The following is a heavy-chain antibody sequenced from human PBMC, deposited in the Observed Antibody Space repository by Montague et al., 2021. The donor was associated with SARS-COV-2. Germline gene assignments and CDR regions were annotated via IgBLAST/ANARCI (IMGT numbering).Heavy chain of an antibody. CDR2: MNPNTENT. D-gene: IGHD3-22*01. CDR3: ARGRIEVSMIVVVLTGASYYMDV. Sequence: SVKVSCKASGYTFNFYDINWVRQASGQGPEWMGWMNPNTENTAYAQKFQGRVTMTRDNSINTAYMELSSLKSEDTAVYYCARGRIEVSMIVVVLTGASYYMDVWGKGTTVTVSS. J-gene: IGHJ6*03. CDR1: GYTFNFYD. V-gene: IGHV1-8*01.